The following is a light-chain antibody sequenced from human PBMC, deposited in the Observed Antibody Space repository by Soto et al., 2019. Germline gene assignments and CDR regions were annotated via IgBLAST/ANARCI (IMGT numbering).Light chain of an antibody. Sequence: QSALTQPASVSGSPGQSITISCTGTSSDVGGYNYVSWYQQHPGKAPKLMIYKVSNRPSGVSNRFSGSKSGNTASLTISGLQAEDEADYYCSSYTTGSLVVFGGGTQLTVL. J-gene: IGLJ2*01. CDR3: SSYTTGSLVV. CDR1: SSDVGGYNY. V-gene: IGLV2-14*01. CDR2: KVS.